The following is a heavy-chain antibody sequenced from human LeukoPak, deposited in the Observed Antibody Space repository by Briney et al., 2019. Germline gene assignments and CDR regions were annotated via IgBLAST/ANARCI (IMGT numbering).Heavy chain of an antibody. J-gene: IGHJ3*02. CDR2: IGNSVNDNSI. V-gene: IGHV3-21*05. Sequence: PGGSLRLSCAASGFTLSSYNMNWVRQAPGKALEWASYIGNSVNDNSIYYADSVKGRFTISRDNAKNSLYLQMNSLRAEDTAVYYCARDKRFGVVISESDAFDIWGQGTMVTVSS. CDR1: GFTLSSYN. D-gene: IGHD3-3*01. CDR3: ARDKRFGVVISESDAFDI.